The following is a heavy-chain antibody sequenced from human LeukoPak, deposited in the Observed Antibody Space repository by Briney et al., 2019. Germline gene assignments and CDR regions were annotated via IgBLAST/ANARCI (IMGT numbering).Heavy chain of an antibody. CDR2: IYYSGST. Sequence: SGTLSLTCTVSGGSISSSSYYWGWIRQPPGKGLEWIGSIYYSGSTYYNPSLKSRVTISVDTSKNQFSLKLSSVTAADTAVYYCARHGYRIAAAGSFDYWGQGTLVTVSS. J-gene: IGHJ4*02. CDR3: ARHGYRIAAAGSFDY. D-gene: IGHD6-13*01. CDR1: GGSISSSSYY. V-gene: IGHV4-39*01.